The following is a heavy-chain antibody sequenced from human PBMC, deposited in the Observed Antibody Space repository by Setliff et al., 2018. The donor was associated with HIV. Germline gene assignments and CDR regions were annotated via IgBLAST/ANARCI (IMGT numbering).Heavy chain of an antibody. CDR1: GFTFSNYA. D-gene: IGHD6-13*01. J-gene: IGHJ3*02. V-gene: IGHV3-53*04. CDR2: IYAAGST. Sequence: PGGFLRLSCAASGFTFSNYAMSWVRQAPGEGLEWVSVIYAAGSTYYADSVKGRFTISRHNSKNTLYLQLNSLRAEDTAVYYCARVSKSSPDAFDIWGQGTMVTVSS. CDR3: ARVSKSSPDAFDI.